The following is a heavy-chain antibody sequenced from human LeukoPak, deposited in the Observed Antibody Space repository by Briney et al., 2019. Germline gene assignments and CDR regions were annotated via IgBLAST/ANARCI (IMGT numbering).Heavy chain of an antibody. CDR1: GFTFSSYE. D-gene: IGHD4-17*01. V-gene: IGHV3-48*03. J-gene: IGHJ4*02. CDR3: ARGGYGAHMG. Sequence: GGSLRLSCAASGFTFSSYEMNWVRQAPGKGLEWISYISSSGSTIYYADSVKGRFTISRDNAKNTVSLQMSSLRAEDTALYYCARGGYGAHMGWGQGTLVTVSS. CDR2: ISSSGSTI.